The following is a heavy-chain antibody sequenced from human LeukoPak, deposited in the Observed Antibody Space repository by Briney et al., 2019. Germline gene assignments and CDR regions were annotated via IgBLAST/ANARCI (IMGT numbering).Heavy chain of an antibody. CDR3: ARESPRGSDY. CDR2: MHNSGST. CDR1: GASISSGGYY. D-gene: IGHD3-10*01. J-gene: IGHJ4*02. Sequence: SETLSLTCTVSGASISSGGYYWSWIRQHPGKGLEWIGYMHNSGSTYYNSSLESRVTISGDTSQNQFSLKLSSVTAADTAIYYCARESPRGSDYWGQGTLVTVSS. V-gene: IGHV4-31*03.